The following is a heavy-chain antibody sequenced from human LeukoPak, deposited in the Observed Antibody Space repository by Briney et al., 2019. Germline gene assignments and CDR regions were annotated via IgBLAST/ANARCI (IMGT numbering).Heavy chain of an antibody. CDR2: IYHSGST. V-gene: IGHV4-30-2*01. CDR1: GGSISSGGYS. Sequence: SQTLPLTCAVSGGSISSGGYSWSWIRQPPGKGLEWIGYIYHSGSTYYNPSLKSRVTISVDRSKNQFSLKLSSVTAADTAVYYCARRPAAGPFDYWGQGTLVTVSS. CDR3: ARRPAAGPFDY. J-gene: IGHJ4*02. D-gene: IGHD6-13*01.